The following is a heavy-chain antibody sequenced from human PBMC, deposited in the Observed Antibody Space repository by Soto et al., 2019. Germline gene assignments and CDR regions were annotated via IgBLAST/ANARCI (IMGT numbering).Heavy chain of an antibody. V-gene: IGHV4-61*01. CDR3: ARARGSGSYYPPSN. CDR2: IYYSGSS. CDR1: GGAVISDSYC. D-gene: IGHD3-10*01. J-gene: IGHJ4*02. Sequence: PSETLSLTCTVSGGAVISDSYCWIGIRQPPGNGLEWIGYIYYSGSSNYNPSPKSRVTISVDTSKNQFSLRLSSVTAADTAVYYCARARGSGSYYPPSNWGQGTLVTVSS.